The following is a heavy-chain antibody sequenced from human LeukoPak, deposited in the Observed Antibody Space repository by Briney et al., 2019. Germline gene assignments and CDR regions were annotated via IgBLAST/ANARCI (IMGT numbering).Heavy chain of an antibody. D-gene: IGHD3-3*01. Sequence: PGGSLRLSCAASGFTFSSYSMTWVRQAPGKGLEWVSSISSSSSFIYYADSVKGRFTISRDNAKNSLYLQMNSLSAEDTAVYYCARRGVKSKESLDYWGQGTLVTVSS. CDR1: GFTFSSYS. CDR3: ARRGVKSKESLDY. J-gene: IGHJ4*02. V-gene: IGHV3-21*01. CDR2: ISSSSSFI.